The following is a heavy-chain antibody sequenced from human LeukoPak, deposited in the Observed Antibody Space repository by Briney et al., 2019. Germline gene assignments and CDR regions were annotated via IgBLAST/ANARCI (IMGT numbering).Heavy chain of an antibody. Sequence: PSETLSLTCTVSGGSISSYYWSWIRQPPGKGLEWIGDIFYSGSTNYNPSLRSRVTISVDTSKNQFSLKLSSVTAADTAVYYCARDIPRYCSSTSCSIEGGGHNWFDPWGQGTLVTVSS. CDR2: IFYSGST. D-gene: IGHD2-2*01. V-gene: IGHV4-59*01. CDR3: ARDIPRYCSSTSCSIEGGGHNWFDP. CDR1: GGSISSYY. J-gene: IGHJ5*02.